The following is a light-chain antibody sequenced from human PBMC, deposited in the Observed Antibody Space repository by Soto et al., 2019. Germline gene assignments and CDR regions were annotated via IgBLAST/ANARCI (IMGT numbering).Light chain of an antibody. CDR3: NSYTGSTTVV. J-gene: IGLJ3*02. CDR2: EVS. V-gene: IGLV2-14*01. CDR1: SSDVGGYNS. Sequence: QSALTQPASVSGSPGQSITISCTGTSSDVGGYNSVSWYQQHPGKAPKLMIYEVSNRPSGVSNRFSGSKSGDTASLTISGLQAEDEADYYYNSYTGSTTVVFGGGTKLTVL.